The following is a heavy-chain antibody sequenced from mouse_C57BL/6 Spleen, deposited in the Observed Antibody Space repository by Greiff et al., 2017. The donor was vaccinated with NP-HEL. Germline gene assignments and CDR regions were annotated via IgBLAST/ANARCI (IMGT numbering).Heavy chain of an antibody. CDR1: GYSITSGYY. Sequence: EVHLVESGPGLVKPSQSLSLTCSVTGYSITSGYYWNWIRQFPGNKLEWMGYISYDGSNYYNPSLKNRISITRDTSKKQFLLKLNSVTTEDTATYYGARCHYDYLCAYWGQGTLVTVSA. D-gene: IGHD2-4*01. CDR2: ISYDGSN. V-gene: IGHV3-6*01. J-gene: IGHJ3*01. CDR3: ARCHYDYLCAY.